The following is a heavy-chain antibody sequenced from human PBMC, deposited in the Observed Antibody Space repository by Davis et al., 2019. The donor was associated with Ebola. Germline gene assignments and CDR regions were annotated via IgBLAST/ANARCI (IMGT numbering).Heavy chain of an antibody. CDR1: GFTVSSYY. J-gene: IGHJ5*02. Sequence: GGSLRLSCAASGFTVSSYYMSWVRQAPGKGLEWVSVIYSGGSTYYADSVKGRFTISRHNSKNTLYLQMNSLGAEDTAVYYCTRRVIAAAGTAWFDPWGQGTLVTVSS. D-gene: IGHD6-13*01. V-gene: IGHV3-53*04. CDR3: TRRVIAAAGTAWFDP. CDR2: IYSGGST.